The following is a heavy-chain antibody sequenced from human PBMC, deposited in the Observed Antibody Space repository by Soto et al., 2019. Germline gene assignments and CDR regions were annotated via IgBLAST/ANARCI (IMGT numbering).Heavy chain of an antibody. CDR3: AREGERFLEWLSPFDP. Sequence: ASVKASGKASGYTYTSYAMHWVRQAPRQRLEWMGWINAGNGNTKYSKKFQGRVTITRDTSASTAYMELSSLRSEDTAVYYCAREGERFLEWLSPFDPWGQGTLVTDSS. D-gene: IGHD3-3*01. CDR1: GYTYTSYA. V-gene: IGHV1-3*01. J-gene: IGHJ5*02. CDR2: INAGNGNT.